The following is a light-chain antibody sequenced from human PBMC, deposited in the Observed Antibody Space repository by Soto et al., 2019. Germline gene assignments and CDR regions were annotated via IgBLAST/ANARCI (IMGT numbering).Light chain of an antibody. J-gene: IGKJ1*01. CDR3: QQYDSYSQT. CDR1: QTISSW. Sequence: IQMTQSPSTLSGSVGDRVTITCRASQTISSWLAWYQQKPGKAPKLLIYDGSSLESGVPSRFSGSGSGTEFTLTISSLQPDDFATYYCQQYDSYSQTFGQGTKVDIK. CDR2: DGS. V-gene: IGKV1-5*01.